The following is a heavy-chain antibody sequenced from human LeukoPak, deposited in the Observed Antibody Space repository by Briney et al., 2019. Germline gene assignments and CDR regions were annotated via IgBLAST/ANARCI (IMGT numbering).Heavy chain of an antibody. Sequence: GASVKVSCNAAGYTFTGYYMHWVGQAAAQGRQGMGWINPNSGGTNYAQKFQGRVTMTRDTSISTAYMELSRLRADDTAVYYCAREPIAVAAIDYWGQGTLVTVSS. V-gene: IGHV1-2*02. J-gene: IGHJ4*02. CDR1: GYTFTGYY. D-gene: IGHD6-19*01. CDR3: AREPIAVAAIDY. CDR2: INPNSGGT.